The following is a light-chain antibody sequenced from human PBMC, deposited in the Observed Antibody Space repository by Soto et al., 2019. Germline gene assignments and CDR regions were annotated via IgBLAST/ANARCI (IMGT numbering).Light chain of an antibody. CDR3: LLAYSGGWV. Sequence: QSVLTQPPSASGTPGQRVTISCSGSSSNIESNTVTWYQQLPGTAPKLVIYSNYDRPSGVPDRFSGSTSGTSASLVIRGLQSEDEADYYCLLAYSGGWVFGGGTKLTVL. CDR1: SSNIESNT. J-gene: IGLJ3*02. V-gene: IGLV1-44*01. CDR2: SNY.